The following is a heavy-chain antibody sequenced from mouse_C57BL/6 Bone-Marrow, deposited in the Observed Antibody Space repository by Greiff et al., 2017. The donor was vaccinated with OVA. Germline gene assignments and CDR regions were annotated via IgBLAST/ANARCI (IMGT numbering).Heavy chain of an antibody. V-gene: IGHV5-12*01. J-gene: IGHJ2*01. D-gene: IGHD1-1*01. CDR1: GFTFSDYY. CDR3: ARLDYYGSSWDY. Sequence: EVKVEESGGGLVQPGGSLKLSCAASGFTFSDYYMYWVRQTPEKRLEWVAYISNGGGSTYYPDTVKGRFTISRDNAKNTLYLQMSRLKSEDTAMYYCARLDYYGSSWDYWGQGTTLTVSS. CDR2: ISNGGGST.